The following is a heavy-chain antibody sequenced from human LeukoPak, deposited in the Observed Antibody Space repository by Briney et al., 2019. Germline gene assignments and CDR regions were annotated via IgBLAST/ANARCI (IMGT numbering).Heavy chain of an antibody. Sequence: SETLSLTCTVSGGSIGSTSYYWDWIRQPPGKGLEWIGSIYYSGRPSYNPSLNSRVTISVETSKNQFTLKLTSVTAADTAVYYCARVVGKDDFDYWGQGTLVTVSS. CDR1: GGSIGSTSYY. J-gene: IGHJ4*02. CDR2: IYYSGRP. CDR3: ARVVGKDDFDY. D-gene: IGHD2-2*01. V-gene: IGHV4-39*06.